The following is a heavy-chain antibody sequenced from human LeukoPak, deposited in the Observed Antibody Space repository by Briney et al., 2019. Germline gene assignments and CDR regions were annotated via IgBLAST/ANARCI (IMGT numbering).Heavy chain of an antibody. Sequence: ASVKVSCKASGYTFTSYGISWVRQAPGQGLEWMGWISAYNGNTNYAQKLQGRVTMTTDTSTSTAYMELRSLRSDDTAVYYCAREGGYCSSTSCYPLGYYYYYGMDAWGKGTTVTVSS. J-gene: IGHJ6*04. D-gene: IGHD2-2*01. CDR1: GYTFTSYG. CDR3: AREGGYCSSTSCYPLGYYYYYGMDA. CDR2: ISAYNGNT. V-gene: IGHV1-18*04.